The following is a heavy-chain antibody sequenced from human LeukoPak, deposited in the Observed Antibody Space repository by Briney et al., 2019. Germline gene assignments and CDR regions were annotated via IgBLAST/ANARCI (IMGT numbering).Heavy chain of an antibody. J-gene: IGHJ4*02. Sequence: PGGSLRLSCAASGFTFSSYGMHWVRQAPGKGLEWVAFIRYDGSNQYYADSVKGRFTISRDNSKNTLYLQMNSLRAQDTAVYYCAKEPPGSIAAAAAGKEPSTRVNYGDYGGYFDYWGQGTLVTVSS. V-gene: IGHV3-30*02. CDR3: AKEPPGSIAAAAAGKEPSTRVNYGDYGGYFDY. CDR1: GFTFSSYG. D-gene: IGHD6-13*01. CDR2: IRYDGSNQ.